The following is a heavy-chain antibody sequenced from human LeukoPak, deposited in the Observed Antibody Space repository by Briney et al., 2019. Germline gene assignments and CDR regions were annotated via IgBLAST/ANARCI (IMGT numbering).Heavy chain of an antibody. J-gene: IGHJ4*02. Sequence: GGSLRLSCAASGFTVSSNYMSWVRQAPGKGLEWVSVIYSGGSTYYADSLKGRFTISRDNAKNSLYLQMNSLRAEDTAVYYCARHIQHGTSWGIDYWGQGALVTVSS. V-gene: IGHV3-66*04. D-gene: IGHD1-7*01. CDR2: IYSGGST. CDR1: GFTVSSNY. CDR3: ARHIQHGTSWGIDY.